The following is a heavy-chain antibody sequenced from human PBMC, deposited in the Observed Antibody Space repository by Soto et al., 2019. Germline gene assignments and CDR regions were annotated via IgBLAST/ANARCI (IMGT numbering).Heavy chain of an antibody. Sequence: EVQLVESGGGLVQPGGSLRLSCVASGLTVGNNYMTWVRQAPGKGLEWVSIIYSGGSKYYADSVKGRLTITRENSRNRQCLELNWWRGVDTAVYYCARGPRARTAGPYGWDVWGQGPPVTVSS. J-gene: IGHJ6*02. CDR1: GLTVGNNY. D-gene: IGHD2-2*01. CDR3: ARGPRARTAGPYGWDV. CDR2: IYSGGSK. V-gene: IGHV3-66*01.